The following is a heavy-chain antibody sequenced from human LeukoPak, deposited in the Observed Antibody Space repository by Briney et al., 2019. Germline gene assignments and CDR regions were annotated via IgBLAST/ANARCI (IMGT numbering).Heavy chain of an antibody. CDR3: ARGTDGYYDSSGYYYFDY. CDR2: ISSSGTTI. Sequence: GGSLRLSCAASGFTFSSYEMNWVRQAPGKGLEWVSYISSSGTTIYYADSVKGRFTISRDNAKNSLYLQMNSLRAEDTAVYYCARGTDGYYDSSGYYYFDYWGQGTLVTVSS. D-gene: IGHD3-22*01. V-gene: IGHV3-48*03. J-gene: IGHJ4*02. CDR1: GFTFSSYE.